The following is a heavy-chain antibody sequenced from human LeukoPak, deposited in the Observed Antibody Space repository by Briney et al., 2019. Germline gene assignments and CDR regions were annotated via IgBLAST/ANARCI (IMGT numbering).Heavy chain of an antibody. Sequence: GGSLRLSCAASGFTFSDYYMSWIRQAPGKGLEWVSYISSSGSTIYYADSVKGRFTISRGNAKNSLYLQMNSLRAEDTAVYYCASSRIPAAAYGMDVWGQGTTVTVSS. V-gene: IGHV3-11*01. J-gene: IGHJ6*02. D-gene: IGHD6-13*01. CDR2: ISSSGSTI. CDR3: ASSRIPAAAYGMDV. CDR1: GFTFSDYY.